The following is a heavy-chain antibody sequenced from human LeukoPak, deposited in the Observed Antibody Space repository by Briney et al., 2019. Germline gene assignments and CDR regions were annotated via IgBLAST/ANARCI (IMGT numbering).Heavy chain of an antibody. J-gene: IGHJ4*02. Sequence: SVKVSFKASGGTFSSYAISWVRQAPGQRLEWMGRIIPTLGIANYAQKSQGRVTITADKYTSTACMELSSLRSEDTAVYYCARDYYGSGSYYNPKIDYWGQGTLVTVSS. CDR2: IIPTLGIA. V-gene: IGHV1-69*04. CDR1: GGTFSSYA. D-gene: IGHD3-10*01. CDR3: ARDYYGSGSYYNPKIDY.